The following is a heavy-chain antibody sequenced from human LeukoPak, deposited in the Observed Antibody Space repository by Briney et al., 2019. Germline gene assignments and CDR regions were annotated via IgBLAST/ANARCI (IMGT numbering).Heavy chain of an antibody. CDR2: ISAYNGNT. V-gene: IGHV1-18*04. Sequence: ASVKVSCKASGYTFTSYYMHWVRQAPGQGLEWMGWISAYNGNTNYAQKLQGRVTMTTDTSTSTAYMELRSLRSDDTAVYYCARATLGADYYYYMDVWGKGTTVTVSS. J-gene: IGHJ6*03. CDR1: GYTFTSYY. D-gene: IGHD3-16*01. CDR3: ARATLGADYYYYMDV.